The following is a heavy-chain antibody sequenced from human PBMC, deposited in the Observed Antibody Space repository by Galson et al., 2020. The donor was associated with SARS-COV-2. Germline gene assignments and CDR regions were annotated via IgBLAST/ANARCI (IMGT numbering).Heavy chain of an antibody. D-gene: IGHD6-13*01. CDR3: TTYTSGTLGY. CDR2: IISKTDGGAT. V-gene: IGHV3-15*01. Sequence: GSLRLSCVASGFTFDNAWMTWVRQAPGKGLEWVGRIISKTDGGATHYAAPVKGRFTIARDDSEDTLYLQMNSLKTEDTAVYYCTTYTSGTLGYWGQGSLVAGS. J-gene: IGHJ4*02. CDR1: GFTFDNAW.